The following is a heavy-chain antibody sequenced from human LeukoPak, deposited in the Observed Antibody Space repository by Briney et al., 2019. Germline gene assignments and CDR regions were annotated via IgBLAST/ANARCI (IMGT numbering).Heavy chain of an antibody. CDR2: ISWNSGSI. Sequence: GGSLRLSCAASGFTFDDYAMHWVRQAPGKGLEWVSGISWNSGSIGYADSVKGRFTISRDNAKNSLYLQMNSLRAEDTALYYCAKDMASGSYPDAFDIWGQGTMVTVSS. CDR3: AKDMASGSYPDAFDI. J-gene: IGHJ3*02. D-gene: IGHD1-26*01. CDR1: GFTFDDYA. V-gene: IGHV3-9*01.